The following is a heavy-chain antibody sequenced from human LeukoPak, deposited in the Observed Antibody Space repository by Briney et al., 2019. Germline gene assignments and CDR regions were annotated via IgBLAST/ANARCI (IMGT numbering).Heavy chain of an antibody. CDR2: INPNSGGT. D-gene: IGHD3-16*01. Sequence: GASVKVSCKASGYTFTGYYMHWVRQAPGQGLEWMGWINPNSGGTNYAQKFQGRVTMTRDTSISTAYMELNRLRFDDTAMYYCARGEYSNGYPYRLDSWGQGTLVTVPS. CDR3: ARGEYSNGYPYRLDS. J-gene: IGHJ4*02. CDR1: GYTFTGYY. V-gene: IGHV1-2*02.